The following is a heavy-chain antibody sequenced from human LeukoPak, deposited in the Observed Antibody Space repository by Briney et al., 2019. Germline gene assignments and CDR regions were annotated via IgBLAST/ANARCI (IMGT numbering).Heavy chain of an antibody. CDR3: ARDPVPPYCSCTSCYYAFDI. V-gene: IGHV4-59*01. D-gene: IGHD2-2*01. Sequence: SETLSLTCTVSGGSISSYYWSWIRQPPGKGLEWIGYIYYSGSTNYNPSLKSRVTISVDTSKNQFSLKLSSVTAADTAVYYCARDPVPPYCSCTSCYYAFDIWGQGTMVTVSS. J-gene: IGHJ3*02. CDR2: IYYSGST. CDR1: GGSISSYY.